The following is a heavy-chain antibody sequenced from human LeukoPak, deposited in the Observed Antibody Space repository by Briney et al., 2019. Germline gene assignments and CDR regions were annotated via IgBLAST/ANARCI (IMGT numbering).Heavy chain of an antibody. CDR2: IYYSGST. D-gene: IGHD6-19*01. J-gene: IGHJ4*02. CDR3: ARRQGSGWYVVDY. CDR1: GGSISSSSYY. V-gene: IGHV4-39*01. Sequence: SETLSLTCTVSGGSISSSSYYWGWIRQPPGKGLEWIGSIYYSGSTYYNPSLKSRVTISVDTSKNQFSPKLSSVTAADTAVYYCARRQGSGWYVVDYWGQGTLVTVSS.